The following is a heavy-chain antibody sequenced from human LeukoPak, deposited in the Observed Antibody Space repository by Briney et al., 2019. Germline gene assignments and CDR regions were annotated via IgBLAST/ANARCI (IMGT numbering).Heavy chain of an antibody. CDR1: GFTFSSYG. Sequence: PGRSLRLSCAASGFTFSSYGMHWVRQAPGKGLERVAVISYDGSNKYYADSVKGRFTISRDNSKNTLYLQMNSLRAEDTAVYYCAKESRASSSWYVATGNYFDYWGQGTLVTVSS. CDR2: ISYDGSNK. J-gene: IGHJ4*02. V-gene: IGHV3-30*18. CDR3: AKESRASSSWYVATGNYFDY. D-gene: IGHD6-13*01.